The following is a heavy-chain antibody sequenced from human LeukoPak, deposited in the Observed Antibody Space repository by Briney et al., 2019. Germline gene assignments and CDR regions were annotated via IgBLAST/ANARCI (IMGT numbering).Heavy chain of an antibody. CDR1: GYTFTGYY. J-gene: IGHJ4*02. Sequence: ASVKVSCKASGYTFTGYYMHWVRQAPGQGLEWMGWINPNSGGTNYAQKFQGRVTMTRDTSISTAYMELSRLRSDDTAVCYCARDGTAMVTPDYWGQGTLVTVSS. CDR3: ARDGTAMVTPDY. V-gene: IGHV1-2*02. D-gene: IGHD5-18*01. CDR2: INPNSGGT.